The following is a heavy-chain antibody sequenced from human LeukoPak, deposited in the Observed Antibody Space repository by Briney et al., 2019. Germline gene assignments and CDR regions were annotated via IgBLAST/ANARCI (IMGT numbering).Heavy chain of an antibody. CDR3: ARVQYGGNSDSPTGGYYYYGMDV. Sequence: GGSLRLSCAASGFTFSSYGMHWVRQAPGKGLEWVAVIWYDGSNKYYADSVKGRFTISRDNSKNTLYLQMNSLRAEDTAVYYCARVQYGGNSDSPTGGYYYYGMDVWGQGTTVTVSS. V-gene: IGHV3-33*01. D-gene: IGHD4-23*01. CDR2: IWYDGSNK. CDR1: GFTFSSYG. J-gene: IGHJ6*02.